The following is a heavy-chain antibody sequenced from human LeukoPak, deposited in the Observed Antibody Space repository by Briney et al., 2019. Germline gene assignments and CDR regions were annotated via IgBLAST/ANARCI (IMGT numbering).Heavy chain of an antibody. CDR1: GGSISSYY. Sequence: PSETLSLTYTVSGGSISSYYWSWIRQPPGKGLEWIGYIYYSGSTNYNPSLKSRVTISVDTSKNQFSLKLSSVTAADTAVYYCARHYYDSSGYYPWGQGTLVTVSS. CDR2: IYYSGST. CDR3: ARHYYDSSGYYP. J-gene: IGHJ5*02. V-gene: IGHV4-59*08. D-gene: IGHD3-22*01.